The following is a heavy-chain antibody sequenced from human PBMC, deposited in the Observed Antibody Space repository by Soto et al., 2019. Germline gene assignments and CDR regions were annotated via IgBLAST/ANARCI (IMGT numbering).Heavy chain of an antibody. CDR2: ISSSSSTI. V-gene: IGHV3-48*02. J-gene: IGHJ3*02. CDR3: ARDSGYGPPYDPFDI. Sequence: EVQLVESGGGLVQPGGSLRLSCAASGFTFSSYSMNWVRQAPGKGLEWVSYISSSSSTIYYADSVKGRFTISRDNAKNSLYLQMNSLRDEDTAVYYCARDSGYGPPYDPFDIWGQGTMVTVYS. CDR1: GFTFSSYS. D-gene: IGHD5-12*01.